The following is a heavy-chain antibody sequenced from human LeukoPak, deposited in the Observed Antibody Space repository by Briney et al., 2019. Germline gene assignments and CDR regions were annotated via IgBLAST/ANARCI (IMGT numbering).Heavy chain of an antibody. V-gene: IGHV1-8*02. Sequence: ASVKVSCKASGGTFSSYAISWVRQAPGQGLGWMGWMNPNSGNTGYAQKFQGRVTMTRNTSISTAYMELSSLRSEDTAVYYCARVNYDFWSGYSFYMDVWGKGTTVTVSS. CDR1: GGTFSSYA. J-gene: IGHJ6*03. CDR3: ARVNYDFWSGYSFYMDV. D-gene: IGHD3-3*01. CDR2: MNPNSGNT.